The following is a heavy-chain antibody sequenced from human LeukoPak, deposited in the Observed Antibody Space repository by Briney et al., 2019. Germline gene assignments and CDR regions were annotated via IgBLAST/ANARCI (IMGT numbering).Heavy chain of an antibody. D-gene: IGHD3-3*01. CDR1: GYTFTSYG. V-gene: IGHV1-18*01. CDR2: ISAYNGNT. Sequence: GASVKVSCKASGYTFTSYGISWVRQAPGQGLEWMGWISAYNGNTNYVQKLQGRVAMTTDTSTSTAYMELRSLRSDDTAVYYCARVDSGYYFVVYWGQGTLVTVSS. CDR3: ARVDSGYYFVVY. J-gene: IGHJ4*02.